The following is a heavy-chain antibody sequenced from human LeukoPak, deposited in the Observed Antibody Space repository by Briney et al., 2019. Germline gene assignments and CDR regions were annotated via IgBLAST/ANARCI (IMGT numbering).Heavy chain of an antibody. CDR3: VGTIASRGSEY. V-gene: IGHV3-74*01. CDR2: LPPDELGI. Sequence: SGGSLRLSCAASGFTFTNYWMHWVRQAPGMGLVWVSRLPPDELGIIYADSVKGRFTVSRDNAKNTVYPQMNNLRVDDTAMYYCVGTIASRGSEYWGQGALVTVSS. CDR1: GFTFTNYW. D-gene: IGHD6-6*01. J-gene: IGHJ4*02.